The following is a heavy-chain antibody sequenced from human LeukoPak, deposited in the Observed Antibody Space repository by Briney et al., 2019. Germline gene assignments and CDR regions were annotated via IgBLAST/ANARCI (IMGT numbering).Heavy chain of an antibody. CDR1: GFTFSSYG. Sequence: GGSLRLSCAASGFTFSSYGMHWVRQAPGKGLEWVSAISGSGGSTYHADSVKGRFTISRDNSKNTLYLQMNSLRAEDTAVYYCAKMGVVAARPGTFDYWGQGTLVTVYS. CDR2: ISGSGGST. J-gene: IGHJ4*02. CDR3: AKMGVVAARPGTFDY. D-gene: IGHD6-6*01. V-gene: IGHV3-23*01.